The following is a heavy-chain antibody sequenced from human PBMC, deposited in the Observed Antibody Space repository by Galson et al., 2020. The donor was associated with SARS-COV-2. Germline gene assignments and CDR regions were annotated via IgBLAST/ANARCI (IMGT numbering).Heavy chain of an antibody. D-gene: IGHD3-3*01. CDR1: GYTFTGYY. J-gene: IGHJ6*02. CDR3: ARVRVVWSGYYTGQDEGPYYYYYGMDV. CDR2: INPNSGGT. Sequence: ASVKVSCKASGYTFTGYYMHWVRQAPGQGLEWMGWINPNSGGTNYAQKFQGRVTMTRDTSISTAYMELSRLRSDDTAVYYCARVRVVWSGYYTGQDEGPYYYYYGMDVWGQGTTVTVSS. V-gene: IGHV1-2*02.